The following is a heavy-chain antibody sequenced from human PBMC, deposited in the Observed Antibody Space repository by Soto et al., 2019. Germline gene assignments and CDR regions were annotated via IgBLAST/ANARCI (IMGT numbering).Heavy chain of an antibody. CDR1: GGSFSGYY. V-gene: IGHV4-34*01. CDR3: AKDRAPFRTSCYWDY. J-gene: IGHJ4*02. D-gene: IGHD2-2*01. CDR2: IDHSGST. Sequence: SETLSLTCAVYGGSFSGYYWSWIRQPPGKGLEWIGKIDHSGSTNYNPSLKSRVTISVDKSKNQFSLKLSSVTAADTAVYYCAKDRAPFRTSCYWDYWGQGTLVTVSS.